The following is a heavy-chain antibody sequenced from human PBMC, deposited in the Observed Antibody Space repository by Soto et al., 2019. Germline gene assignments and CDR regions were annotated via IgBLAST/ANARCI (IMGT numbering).Heavy chain of an antibody. D-gene: IGHD6-19*01. V-gene: IGHV3-23*01. CDR1: GFTFSDYA. CDR3: AKAAAVSGSDY. Sequence: DVQLLESGGGLVQPGGSLRLSCAASGFTFSDYAMSWVRQAPGRGLEWVSAIVASAGDTFYADSVKGRFTISRDNSRNTVSLEMNSLRADDTAVYFCAKAAAVSGSDYWGQGVLVTVSS. CDR2: IVASAGDT. J-gene: IGHJ4*02.